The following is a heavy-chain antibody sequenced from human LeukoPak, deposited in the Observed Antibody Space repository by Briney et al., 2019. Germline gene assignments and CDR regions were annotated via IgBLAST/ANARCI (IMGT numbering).Heavy chain of an antibody. CDR1: GFTFSSFG. CDR3: AKTGAVAGHFDY. V-gene: IGHV3-30*02. D-gene: IGHD6-19*01. Sequence: GGSLRLSCAASGFTFSSFGMHWVRQAPGKGLEWVAFIRYDGSNKYHADSVKGRFTISRDNSKDTLPLQMNSLRAEDTAVYYCAKTGAVAGHFDYWGQGTLVTVSS. CDR2: IRYDGSNK. J-gene: IGHJ4*02.